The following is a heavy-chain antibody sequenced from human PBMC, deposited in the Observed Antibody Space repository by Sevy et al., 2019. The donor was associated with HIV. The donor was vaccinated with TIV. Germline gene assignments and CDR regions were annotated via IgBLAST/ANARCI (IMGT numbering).Heavy chain of an antibody. CDR3: AKAQVSGGVRGHRYGKDV. D-gene: IGHD1-1*01. CDR2: IGIAGDA. V-gene: IGHV3-13*01. Sequence: GGSLRLSCPASGFTFYNYDMYWVRQATGKGLEWVSAIGIAGDAFYPVSMKGRFTIARDNANNSLYLQMNSLRAGDTAIYYCAKAQVSGGVRGHRYGKDVWGQGTTVTVSS. J-gene: IGHJ6*02. CDR1: GFTFYNYD.